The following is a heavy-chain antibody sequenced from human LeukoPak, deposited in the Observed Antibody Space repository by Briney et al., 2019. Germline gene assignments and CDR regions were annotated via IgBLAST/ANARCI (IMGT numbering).Heavy chain of an antibody. V-gene: IGHV3-23*01. CDR2: ISGSGGST. D-gene: IGHD2-2*01. J-gene: IGHJ6*03. Sequence: GGSLRLSCAASGFPFSSYAMSWVRQAPGKGLEWVSAISGSGGSTYYADSVKGRFTISRDNSKNTLYLQMNSLRAEDTAVYYCAKGWADCSSTSWYLADYYYYMDVWGKGTTVTVSS. CDR1: GFPFSSYA. CDR3: AKGWADCSSTSWYLADYYYYMDV.